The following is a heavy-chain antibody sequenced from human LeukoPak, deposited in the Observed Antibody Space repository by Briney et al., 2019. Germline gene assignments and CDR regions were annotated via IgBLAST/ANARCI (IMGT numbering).Heavy chain of an antibody. CDR2: IIPILVIA. CDR3: AGHDYSNGGIGYYYYYTDV. V-gene: IGHV1-69*04. J-gene: IGHJ6*03. Sequence: GASVKVSCKASGGTFSSYAISWVRQAPGQGLEWRGRIIPILVIANYAHKFHARVTITADKSTSTAYIYLSSLRSQDTTLYYLAGHDYSNGGIGYYYYYTDVWGKGTTVTVSS. D-gene: IGHD4-11*01. CDR1: GGTFSSYA.